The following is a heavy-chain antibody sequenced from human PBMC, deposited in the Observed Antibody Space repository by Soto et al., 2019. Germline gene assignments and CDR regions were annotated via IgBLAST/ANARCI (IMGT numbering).Heavy chain of an antibody. CDR3: ASTYCGGDCYENDAFDI. CDR2: ISGSGGST. V-gene: IGHV3-23*01. CDR1: GCTFSSYA. J-gene: IGHJ3*02. D-gene: IGHD2-21*01. Sequence: GGSLTLSCAASGCTFSSYAMSWDRQAPGKGLEWVSAISGSGGSTYYADSVKGRFTISRDNSKNTLYLQMNSLRAEDTAVYYCASTYCGGDCYENDAFDIWGQGTMVTVSS.